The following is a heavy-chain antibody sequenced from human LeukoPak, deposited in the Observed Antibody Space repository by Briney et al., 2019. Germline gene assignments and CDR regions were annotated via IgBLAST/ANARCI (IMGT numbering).Heavy chain of an antibody. CDR1: GFTFSSYW. V-gene: IGHV3-7*01. D-gene: IGHD4-23*01. CDR3: ARGWGYGGTFHFDY. Sequence: GGSLRLSCAASGFTFSSYWMSWVRQAPGKGLEWVANIKQDGSEKYYVDSVKGRFTISRDNAKNSLYLQMNSLRAEDTAVYYCARGWGYGGTFHFDYWGQGTLVTVSS. CDR2: IKQDGSEK. J-gene: IGHJ4*02.